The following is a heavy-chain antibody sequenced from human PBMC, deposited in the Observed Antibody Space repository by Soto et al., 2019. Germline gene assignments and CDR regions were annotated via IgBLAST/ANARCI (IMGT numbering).Heavy chain of an antibody. Sequence: ASVKVSCKASGYTFTSYYMHWVRQAPGQGLEWMGIINPSGGSTSYAQKFQGRVTMTRDTSTSTVYMELSSLRSEDTAVYYCARELSAMVRGVTSNWFDPWGQGTLVTVSS. J-gene: IGHJ5*02. V-gene: IGHV1-46*01. CDR1: GYTFTSYY. CDR2: INPSGGST. D-gene: IGHD3-10*01. CDR3: ARELSAMVRGVTSNWFDP.